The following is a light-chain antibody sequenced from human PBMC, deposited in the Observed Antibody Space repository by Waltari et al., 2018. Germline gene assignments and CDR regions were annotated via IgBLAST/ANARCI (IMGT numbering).Light chain of an antibody. CDR3: QQRINWPRT. J-gene: IGKJ1*01. CDR1: QSIGSS. Sequence: ETVLTQSPGTLALSPGERATLSCRASQSIGSSLAWYQHIPGQAPRLLFYDASNRATGIPARFSGSGSGTDFTLTISSLEPEDFAVYYCQQRINWPRTFGQGTEVEIK. V-gene: IGKV3-11*01. CDR2: DAS.